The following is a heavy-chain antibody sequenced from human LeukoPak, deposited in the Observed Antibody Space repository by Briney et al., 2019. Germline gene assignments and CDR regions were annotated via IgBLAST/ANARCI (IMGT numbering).Heavy chain of an antibody. Sequence: SETLSLTCTVSGGSISSGGYYWSWIRQHPGKGLEWIGYIYYSGNTYYNPSLKSRVTISVDTSKNQFSLKLSSVTAADTAVYYCAREVVVAATVDYWGQGTLVTVSS. CDR2: IYYSGNT. CDR3: AREVVVAATVDY. D-gene: IGHD2-15*01. CDR1: GGSISSGGYY. J-gene: IGHJ4*02. V-gene: IGHV4-30-4*08.